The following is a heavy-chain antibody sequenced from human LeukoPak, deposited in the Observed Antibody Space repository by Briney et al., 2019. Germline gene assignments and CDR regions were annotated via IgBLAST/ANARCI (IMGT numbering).Heavy chain of an antibody. CDR2: ISSSSSTI. CDR1: GFTFSSYS. J-gene: IGHJ6*03. Sequence: PGGSLRLSCAASGFTFSSYSMNWVRQAPGNGLEWVSYISSSSSTIYYADSVKGRFTISRDNAKNSLYLQMNSLRAEDTAVYYCARTDYYYMDVWGKGTTVTISS. V-gene: IGHV3-48*01. CDR3: ARTDYYYMDV.